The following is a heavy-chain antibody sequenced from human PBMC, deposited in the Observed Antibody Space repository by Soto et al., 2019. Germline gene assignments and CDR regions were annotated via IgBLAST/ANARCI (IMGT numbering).Heavy chain of an antibody. J-gene: IGHJ4*02. V-gene: IGHV1-24*01. D-gene: IGHD2-8*01. CDR2: FDPEDSET. CDR3: VCTNGRHYFDY. CDR1: GYTLTELS. Sequence: ASVKVSCKVSGYTLTELSMHWVRQASGKGLEWMGGFDPEDSETIYAQKFQGRVTMTEDKSTNTAYMELSSLRPEDTAVYYCVCTNGRHYFDYWGQGTLVTVSS.